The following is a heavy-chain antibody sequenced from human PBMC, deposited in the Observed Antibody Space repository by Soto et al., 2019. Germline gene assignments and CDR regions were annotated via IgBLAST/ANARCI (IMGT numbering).Heavy chain of an antibody. CDR3: ARSYYDILTGYRPAYYYYYYMDV. CDR2: FYPGDSDT. CDR1: GYSFTSYW. D-gene: IGHD3-9*01. J-gene: IGHJ6*03. Sequence: GESLKISCKGSGYSFTSYWIGWVRQMPGKGLEWMGIFYPGDSDTRYSPSFQGQVTISADKSISTAYLQWSSLKASDTAMYYCARSYYDILTGYRPAYYYYYYMDVWGKGTTVTVSS. V-gene: IGHV5-51*01.